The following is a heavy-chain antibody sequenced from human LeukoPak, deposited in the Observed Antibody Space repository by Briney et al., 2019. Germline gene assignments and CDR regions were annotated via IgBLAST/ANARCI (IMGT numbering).Heavy chain of an antibody. D-gene: IGHD4-11*01. CDR1: GFTFGNAW. J-gene: IGHJ4*02. CDR3: TTVTTGYFDY. CDR2: IKRESEGGTT. V-gene: IGHV3-15*01. Sequence: PGESLRLSCAVSGFTFGNAWMSWVRQAPGKGLEWVGRIKRESEGGTTDYAAPVKGRFTISRDDSKNTLYLQMSSLKTEDTAVYYCTTVTTGYFDYWGQGTLVTVSS.